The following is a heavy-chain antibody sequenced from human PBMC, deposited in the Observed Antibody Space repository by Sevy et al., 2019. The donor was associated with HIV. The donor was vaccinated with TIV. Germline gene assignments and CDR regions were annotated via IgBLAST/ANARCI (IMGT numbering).Heavy chain of an antibody. D-gene: IGHD2-15*01. J-gene: IGHJ5*02. V-gene: IGHV1-24*01. Sequence: ASVKVSCKVSGYTLTKLSIHWVRQAPGKGLEWMGDFDPQYGETIYAQKFQGRLTMTEDTSPDTAFMELSSLTPEDTAVYYCTAVGLRYFSGSSSYQGDWFDPWGQGTLVNVSS. CDR2: FDPQYGET. CDR3: TAVGLRYFSGSSSYQGDWFDP. CDR1: GYTLTKLS.